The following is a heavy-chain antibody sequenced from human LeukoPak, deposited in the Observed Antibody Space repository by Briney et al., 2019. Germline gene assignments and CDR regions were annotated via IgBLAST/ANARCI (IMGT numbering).Heavy chain of an antibody. J-gene: IGHJ6*02. V-gene: IGHV5-51*01. CDR3: ARPTLDYNYYHGMDV. Sequence: GESLKISCKGSGYSFTSYWIGWVRQMPGKGLEWMWIIYPGDSDTRYSPSFQGQVTISADKSIRTAYLQWSSLKASDTAMYYCARPTLDYNYYHGMDVWGQGTTVTVSS. CDR2: IYPGDSDT. CDR1: GYSFTSYW. D-gene: IGHD3-10*01.